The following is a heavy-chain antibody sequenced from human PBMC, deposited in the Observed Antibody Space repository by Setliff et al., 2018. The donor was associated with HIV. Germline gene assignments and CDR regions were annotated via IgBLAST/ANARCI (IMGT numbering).Heavy chain of an antibody. V-gene: IGHV4-31*03. D-gene: IGHD6-19*01. J-gene: IGHJ4*02. CDR2: IHYTGTT. Sequence: SETLSLTCTVSDGSISSSVYYWSWIRQHPGKGLEWIGYIHYTGTTDYTPSLKSRITMSVDTSKNQFSLKLTSVTAADTAVYYCATAKEVWLAEGGFDYWGQGTRVTVSS. CDR3: ATAKEVWLAEGGFDY. CDR1: DGSISSSVYY.